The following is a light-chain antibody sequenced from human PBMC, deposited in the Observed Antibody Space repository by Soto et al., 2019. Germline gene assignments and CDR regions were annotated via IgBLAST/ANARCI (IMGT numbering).Light chain of an antibody. CDR1: QSVLYSSNNKNY. J-gene: IGKJ1*01. V-gene: IGKV4-1*01. CDR2: GAS. CDR3: QQYNNWWT. Sequence: DIVMTQSPDSLAVSLGERATINCKSSQSVLYSSNNKNYLAWYQKKPGQAPRLLIYGASTRATGIPARFSGSGSGTEFTLTISSLQSEDFAFYYCQQYNNWWTFGQGTRVDIK.